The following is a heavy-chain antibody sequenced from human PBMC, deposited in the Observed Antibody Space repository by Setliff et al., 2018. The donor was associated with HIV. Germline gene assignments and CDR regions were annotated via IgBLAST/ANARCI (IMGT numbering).Heavy chain of an antibody. CDR2: INKDGNEV. CDR3: AKSFHGGWNPGDLMDY. V-gene: IGHV3-7*05. D-gene: IGHD1-1*01. CDR1: GFTFKNYW. J-gene: IGHJ4*02. Sequence: GGSLRLSCLTSGFTFKNYWMSWVRQAPGKGLEWVGNINKDGNEVYYADSLKGRFTISRDNSKNSLYLQMTSLRTEDTALYYCAKSFHGGWNPGDLMDYWGQGTLVTVSS.